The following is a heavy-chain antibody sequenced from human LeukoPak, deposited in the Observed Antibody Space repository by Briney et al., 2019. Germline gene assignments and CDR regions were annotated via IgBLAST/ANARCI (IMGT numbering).Heavy chain of an antibody. V-gene: IGHV4-61*02. CDR2: LYTIGST. J-gene: IGHJ3*02. CDR3: TKRVDALDI. Sequence: SETLSLTCTVSGGLISSGSYYWSWIRQPAGKGLEWIGRLYTIGSTNYNPSLKSRLTISVDKSKNQFSLKLSSVTAADTAVYYCTKRVDALDIWGQGTMVTVSS. CDR1: GGLISSGSYY.